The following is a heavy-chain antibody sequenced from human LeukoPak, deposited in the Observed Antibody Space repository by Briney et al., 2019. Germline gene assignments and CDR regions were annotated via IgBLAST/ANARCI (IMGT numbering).Heavy chain of an antibody. J-gene: IGHJ5*02. V-gene: IGHV3-30*04. D-gene: IGHD4-11*01. CDR1: GFTFSSYA. Sequence: PGGSLRLSCAASGFTFSSYAMHWVRQAPGKGLEWVAVISYDGSNKYYADSVKGRFTISRDNSKSTLYLQMNSLRAEDTAVHYCARDRNYDNWFDPWGQGTLVTVSS. CDR3: ARDRNYDNWFDP. CDR2: ISYDGSNK.